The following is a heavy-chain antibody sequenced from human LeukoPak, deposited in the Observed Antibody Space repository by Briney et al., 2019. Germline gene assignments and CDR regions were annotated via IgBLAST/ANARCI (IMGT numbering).Heavy chain of an antibody. CDR1: GFTFSNAW. V-gene: IGHV3-48*01. CDR2: ISSSSSTI. D-gene: IGHD1-26*01. CDR3: ARDLKVGATGYFDY. Sequence: GGSLRLSCAASGFTFSNAWMSWVRQAPGKGLEWVSYISSSSSTIYYADSVKGRFTISRDNAKNSLYLQMNSLRAEDTAVYYCARDLKVGATGYFDYWGQGTLVTVSS. J-gene: IGHJ4*02.